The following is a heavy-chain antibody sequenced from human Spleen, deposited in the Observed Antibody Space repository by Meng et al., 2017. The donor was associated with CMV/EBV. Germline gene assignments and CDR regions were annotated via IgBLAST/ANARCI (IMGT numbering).Heavy chain of an antibody. D-gene: IGHD4-17*01. CDR3: ARGLGPSYVDRDY. V-gene: IGHV1-18*01. Sequence: QVQLVQSGAEVKKPGSSVKVSCKASGGTLNNYAISWVRQAPGQGPEWMGGISGFDGNTNYAQKFQGRITITTDTSTTTAYMELRSLRYDDTAVYYCARGLGPSYVDRDYWGQGTLVTVSS. CDR2: ISGFDGNT. CDR1: GGTLNNYA. J-gene: IGHJ4*02.